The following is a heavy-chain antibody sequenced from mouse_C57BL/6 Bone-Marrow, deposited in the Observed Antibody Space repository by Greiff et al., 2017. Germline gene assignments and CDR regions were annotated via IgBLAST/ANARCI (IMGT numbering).Heavy chain of an antibody. Sequence: VQLMESGAELARPGASVKLSCKASGYTFTSYGISWVKQRTGQGLEWIGEIYPRSGNTYYNEKFKGKATLTADKSSSTAYMELRSLTSEDSAVYFCARRGPLSFDYWGQGTTLTVSS. CDR3: ARRGPLSFDY. CDR2: IYPRSGNT. J-gene: IGHJ2*01. D-gene: IGHD6-1*01. CDR1: GYTFTSYG. V-gene: IGHV1-81*01.